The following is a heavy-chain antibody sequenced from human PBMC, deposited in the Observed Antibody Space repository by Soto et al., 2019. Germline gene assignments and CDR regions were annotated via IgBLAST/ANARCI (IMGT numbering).Heavy chain of an antibody. CDR3: VKGEYYYDGSAYYPFDY. Sequence: SETLSLTCTVSGGSISSYYWSWIRQPPGKGLEWIGYIYYSGSTNYNPSLKSRVTISRDNSKNTAYLQMSSLRPEDTAVYYFVKGEYYYDGSAYYPFDYWGQGRMVPVSS. D-gene: IGHD3-22*01. J-gene: IGHJ4*02. CDR2: IYYSGST. V-gene: IGHV4-59*01. CDR1: GGSISSYY.